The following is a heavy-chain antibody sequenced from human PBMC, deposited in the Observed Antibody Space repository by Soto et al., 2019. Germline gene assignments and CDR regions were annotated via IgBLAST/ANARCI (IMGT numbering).Heavy chain of an antibody. V-gene: IGHV3-30*18. CDR3: AKDERGSCYPCNWFDP. CDR1: GFTFSSYG. D-gene: IGHD2-15*01. J-gene: IGHJ5*02. Sequence: GGSLRLSCAASGFTFSSYGMHWVRQAPGKGLEWVAVISYDGSNKYYADSVKGRFTISRDNSKNTLYLQMNSLRAEDTAVYYCAKDERGSCYPCNWFDPWGQGTLVTVSS. CDR2: ISYDGSNK.